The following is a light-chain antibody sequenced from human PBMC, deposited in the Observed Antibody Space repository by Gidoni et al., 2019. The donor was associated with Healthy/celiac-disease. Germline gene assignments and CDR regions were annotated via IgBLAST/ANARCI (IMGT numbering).Light chain of an antibody. CDR3: QQLNSYLYT. V-gene: IGKV1-9*01. Sequence: DIQLTQSPSFLSASVGDRVTITCRASQGISSYLAWYQQKPGKAPKLLIYAASTLQSGVPSRFSGSGSGTEVTLTISSLQPEDFATYYCQQLNSYLYTFXQXTKLEIK. CDR1: QGISSY. J-gene: IGKJ2*01. CDR2: AAS.